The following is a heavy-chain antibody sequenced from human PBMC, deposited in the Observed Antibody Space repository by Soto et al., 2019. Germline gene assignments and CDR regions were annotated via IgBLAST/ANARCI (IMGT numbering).Heavy chain of an antibody. D-gene: IGHD2-2*01. CDR3: ARDIGSYAYAEGY. J-gene: IGHJ4*02. Sequence: ETLSLTCSVSGGSINSYWWSWTRQPAGKGLEWIGRVYSSGTTDYNPSLNSRATMSVETSKNQFSLKLTSVTAADTAVYYCARDIGSYAYAEGYWGQGIQVTVSS. CDR1: GGSINSYW. V-gene: IGHV4-4*07. CDR2: VYSSGTT.